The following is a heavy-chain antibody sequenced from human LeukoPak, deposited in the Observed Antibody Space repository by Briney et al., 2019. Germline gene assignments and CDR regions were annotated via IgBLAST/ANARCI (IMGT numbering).Heavy chain of an antibody. D-gene: IGHD3-3*01. Sequence: SGGSLRLSCAASGFIFSTYAIHWVRQAPGKGLEWVTVISDDGSNKYYADSVKGRFTISRDNSKNTLYLQMNSLRAEDTAVYYCAKDYDFWSAKYYYGMDVWGQGTTVTVSS. J-gene: IGHJ6*02. CDR2: ISDDGSNK. V-gene: IGHV3-30-3*01. CDR1: GFIFSTYA. CDR3: AKDYDFWSAKYYYGMDV.